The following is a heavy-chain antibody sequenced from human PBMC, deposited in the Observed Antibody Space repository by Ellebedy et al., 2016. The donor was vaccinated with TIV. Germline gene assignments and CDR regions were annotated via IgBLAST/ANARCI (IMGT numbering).Heavy chain of an antibody. D-gene: IGHD2-21*01. CDR1: GFTFSSYG. CDR2: ISYAGSNK. V-gene: IGHV3-30*18. CDR3: AKDRTSYPKYYFDY. Sequence: PGGSLRLSCAASGFTFSSYGMHWVRQTPGKGLEWVAIISYAGSNKYYADSVKGRFTISRDNSKNTLYLQMNSLRAEDTAVYYCAKDRTSYPKYYFDYWGQGTLVTVSS. J-gene: IGHJ4*02.